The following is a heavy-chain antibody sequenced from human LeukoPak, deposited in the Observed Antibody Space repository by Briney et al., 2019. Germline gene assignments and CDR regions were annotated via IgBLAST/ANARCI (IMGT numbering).Heavy chain of an antibody. J-gene: IGHJ5*02. D-gene: IGHD6-13*01. CDR1: GYTFTSYA. CDR2: INTNTGNP. CDR3: ARESGYTSSWSFDP. Sequence: ASVKVSCKASGYTFTSYAMHWVRQAPGQGLEWMGWINTNTGNPTYAQGFTGRFVFSLDTSVSTAYLQISSLKADDTAVYYCARESGYTSSWSFDPWGQGTLVTVSS. V-gene: IGHV7-4-1*02.